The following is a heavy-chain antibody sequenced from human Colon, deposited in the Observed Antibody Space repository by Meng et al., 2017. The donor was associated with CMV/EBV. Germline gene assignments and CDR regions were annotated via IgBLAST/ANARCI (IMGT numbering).Heavy chain of an antibody. CDR2: ISKSDTYI. D-gene: IGHD3-16*01. CDR1: GFPFSDYC. Sequence: RLLESACVLGNTGASLWLSFEVSGFPFSDYCIIWFRQAPGKGLEWVSSISKSDTYIFYKDSVKGRFTISRDNARNSVYLDMNSLRVEDTAVYYCVTYAQEASFEYWGQGTLVTVSS. J-gene: IGHJ4*02. CDR3: VTYAQEASFEY. V-gene: IGHV3-21*01.